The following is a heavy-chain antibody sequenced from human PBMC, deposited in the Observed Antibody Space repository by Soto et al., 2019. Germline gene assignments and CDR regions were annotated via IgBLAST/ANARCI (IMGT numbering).Heavy chain of an antibody. Sequence: ESLKISCKGSGYSFTSYWISWVRQMPGKGLEWMGRIDPSDSYTNYSPSFQGHVTISADKSISTAYLQWSSLKASDTAMYYCARGLYCSSTSCYSPAFDIWGQGTMVTVSS. CDR3: ARGLYCSSTSCYSPAFDI. CDR1: GYSFTSYW. J-gene: IGHJ3*02. CDR2: IDPSDSYT. D-gene: IGHD2-2*01. V-gene: IGHV5-10-1*01.